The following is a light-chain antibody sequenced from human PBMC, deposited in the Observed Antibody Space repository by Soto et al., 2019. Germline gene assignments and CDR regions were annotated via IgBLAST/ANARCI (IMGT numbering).Light chain of an antibody. Sequence: QSALTQPASVSGSPGQSITISRTGTSSDVGGYNYVSWYQQHPGKAPQLMIYDVSSRPSGVSLRVSGSKSGNTASLTISGLQTEDEAYYSCSSYTAIATTRVFGGGTKLTVL. V-gene: IGLV2-14*03. J-gene: IGLJ2*01. CDR1: SSDVGGYNY. CDR3: SSYTAIATTRV. CDR2: DVS.